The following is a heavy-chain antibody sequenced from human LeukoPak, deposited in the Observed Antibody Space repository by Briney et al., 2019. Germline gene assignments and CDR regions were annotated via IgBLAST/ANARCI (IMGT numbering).Heavy chain of an antibody. J-gene: IGHJ5*02. CDR3: ARELYSNYGLGWFDP. D-gene: IGHD4-11*01. Sequence: SETLSLTCTASGGSISSYYWSWIRQPPGKGLEWIGYIYYSGSTNYNPSLKSRVTISVDTSKNQFSLKLSSVTAADTAVYYCARELYSNYGLGWFDPWGQGTLVTVSS. CDR1: GGSISSYY. V-gene: IGHV4-59*01. CDR2: IYYSGST.